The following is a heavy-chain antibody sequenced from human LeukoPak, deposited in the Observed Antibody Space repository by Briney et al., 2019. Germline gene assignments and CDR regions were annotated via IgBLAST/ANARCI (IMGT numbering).Heavy chain of an antibody. CDR1: GYTFTSYG. D-gene: IGHD6-13*01. CDR3: ARAKPAAGLNWFDP. Sequence: EASVKVSCKASGYTFTSYGISWVRQAPGQGLEWMGWISAYNGNTNYAQKLQGRVTMTTDTSTSTAYMELRSLRSADTAVYYCARAKPAAGLNWFDPWGQGTLVTVSS. V-gene: IGHV1-18*01. CDR2: ISAYNGNT. J-gene: IGHJ5*02.